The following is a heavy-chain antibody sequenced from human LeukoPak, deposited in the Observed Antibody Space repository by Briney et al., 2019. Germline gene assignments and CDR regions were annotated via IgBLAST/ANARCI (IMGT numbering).Heavy chain of an antibody. J-gene: IGHJ6*03. CDR2: ISYDGSNK. Sequence: GGSLRLSCAASGFTFSSYAMHWVRQAPGKGLEWVAVISYDGSNKYYADSVKGRFTISRDNSKNTLYLQMNSLRAEDTAVYYCARDQVYDFWSGRYYYYYYYMDVWGKGTTVTVSS. CDR1: GFTFSSYA. CDR3: ARDQVYDFWSGRYYYYYYYMDV. V-gene: IGHV3-30-3*01. D-gene: IGHD3-3*01.